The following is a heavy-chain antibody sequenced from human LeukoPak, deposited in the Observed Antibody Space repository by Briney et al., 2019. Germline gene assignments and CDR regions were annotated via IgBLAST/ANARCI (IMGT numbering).Heavy chain of an antibody. CDR2: INAGSDYI. CDR1: GFMFTGYS. D-gene: IGHD3-3*01. J-gene: IGHJ4*02. V-gene: IGHV3-21*05. Sequence: GGSLRLSCAASGFMFTGYSMTWVRQAPGKGLEWISYINAGSDYIYYADSVEGRFTISRDNAKNSVSLQMNSLRAEDTAVYYCAREPFWSGYYSNLHFDYWGQGTLVTVSS. CDR3: AREPFWSGYYSNLHFDY.